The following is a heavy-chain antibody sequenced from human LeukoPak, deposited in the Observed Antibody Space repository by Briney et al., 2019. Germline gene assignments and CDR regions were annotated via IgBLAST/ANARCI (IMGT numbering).Heavy chain of an antibody. CDR3: AKDPGYYDSSGYIFDY. D-gene: IGHD3-22*01. Sequence: GGSLRLSCAASGFIFSTYAIHWVRQTPGKGLQWVAVISYDGTNKYYADSVKGRFTISRDNSKNTLYLQMNSLSAEDTAVYYCAKDPGYYDSSGYIFDYWGQGTLVTVSS. J-gene: IGHJ4*02. CDR2: ISYDGTNK. V-gene: IGHV3-30*18. CDR1: GFIFSTYA.